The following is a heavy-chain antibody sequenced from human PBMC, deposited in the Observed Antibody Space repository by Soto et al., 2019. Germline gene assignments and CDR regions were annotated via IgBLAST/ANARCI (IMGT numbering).Heavy chain of an antibody. Sequence: GESLKISCKGSGYSFTSYWIGWVRQMPGKGLEWMGIIYPGDSDTRYSPSFQGQVTISADKSISTAYLQWSSLKASDTAMYYCERSRSPSGYSYGFDYWGQGTLVTVSS. V-gene: IGHV5-51*01. CDR3: ERSRSPSGYSYGFDY. CDR1: GYSFTSYW. D-gene: IGHD5-18*01. J-gene: IGHJ4*02. CDR2: IYPGDSDT.